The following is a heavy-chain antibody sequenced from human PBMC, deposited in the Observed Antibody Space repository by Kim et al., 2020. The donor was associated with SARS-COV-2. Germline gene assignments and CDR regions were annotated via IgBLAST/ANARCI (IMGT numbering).Heavy chain of an antibody. V-gene: IGHV3-23*03. J-gene: IGHJ4*02. CDR2: IYSDGGRT. D-gene: IGHD1-26*01. Sequence: GGSLRLSCAASGFSFSNYAMSWARQVPGKGLEWVSVIYSDGGRTFYADSVQGRFTVSRDNSKNTLFLQMDSLRVEDTAVYYCVKDHGREANDFWGQGALV. CDR3: VKDHGREANDF. CDR1: GFSFSNYA.